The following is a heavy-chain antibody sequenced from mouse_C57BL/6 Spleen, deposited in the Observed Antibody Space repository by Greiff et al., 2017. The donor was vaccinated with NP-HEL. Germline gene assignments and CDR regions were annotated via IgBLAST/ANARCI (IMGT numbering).Heavy chain of an antibody. Sequence: EVKLMESGPELVKPGASVKIPCKASGYTFTDYNMDWVKQSHGKSLEWIGDINPNNGGTIYNQKFKGKATLTVDKSSSTAYMELRSLTSEDTAFYYCARWYYDYDVGAMDYWGQGTSVTVSS. CDR2: INPNNGGT. D-gene: IGHD2-4*01. CDR1: GYTFTDYN. V-gene: IGHV1-18*01. CDR3: ARWYYDYDVGAMDY. J-gene: IGHJ4*01.